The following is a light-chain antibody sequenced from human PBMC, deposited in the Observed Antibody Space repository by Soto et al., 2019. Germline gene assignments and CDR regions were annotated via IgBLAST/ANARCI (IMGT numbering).Light chain of an antibody. J-gene: IGKJ1*01. CDR1: QSFSSNY. CDR3: QQYSSVWT. CDR2: GAT. Sequence: DIVLTQSPGTLSLSPGERATLSCRASQSFSSNYLAWYQQKPGQAPRILIYGATTRATGIPDRFSGSESGTDFTLTISRLEPEDSAVYYCQQYSSVWTFGQGTKVDIK. V-gene: IGKV3-20*01.